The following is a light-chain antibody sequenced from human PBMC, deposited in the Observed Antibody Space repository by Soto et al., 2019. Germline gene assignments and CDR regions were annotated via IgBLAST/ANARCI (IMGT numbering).Light chain of an antibody. CDR1: QVISSW. CDR3: QQANSFPPT. V-gene: IGKV1-12*01. CDR2: AAS. J-gene: IGKJ1*01. Sequence: DIQMTQSPSSVSASVGDRVTITCRASQVISSWLAWYQQKPGKAPKLLIYAASRLQSGVPSRFSGSGSGTEFTLTSSSLQPEDFATYYCQQANSFPPTFGQGTQVEIK.